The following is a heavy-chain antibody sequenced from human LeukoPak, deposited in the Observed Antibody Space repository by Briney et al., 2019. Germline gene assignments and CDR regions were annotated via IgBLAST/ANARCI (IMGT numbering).Heavy chain of an antibody. CDR1: GFTFSNAW. CDR3: TTDRPLEYSSSSGHSPVDY. Sequence: GGSLRLSCAASGFTFSNAWMSWVRQAPGKGLEWVGRIKSKTDGGTTDYAAPVKGRFTISRDDSKNTLYLQMNSLKTEDTAVYYCTTDRPLEYSSSSGHSPVDYWGQGTLVTVSS. D-gene: IGHD6-6*01. J-gene: IGHJ4*02. CDR2: IKSKTDGGTT. V-gene: IGHV3-15*01.